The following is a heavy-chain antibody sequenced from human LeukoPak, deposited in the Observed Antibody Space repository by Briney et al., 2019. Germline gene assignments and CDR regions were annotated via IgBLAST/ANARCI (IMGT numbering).Heavy chain of an antibody. D-gene: IGHD6-19*01. CDR3: AKDQKVEWLAWNDAFDI. V-gene: IGHV3-23*01. CDR2: ISGSGGST. Sequence: GGSLRLSCAASGFTFSSYSMNWVRQAPGKGLEWVSAISGSGGSTYYADSVKGRFTISRDNSKNTLYLQMNSLRAEDTAVYYCAKDQKVEWLAWNDAFDIWGQGTMVTVSS. CDR1: GFTFSSYS. J-gene: IGHJ3*02.